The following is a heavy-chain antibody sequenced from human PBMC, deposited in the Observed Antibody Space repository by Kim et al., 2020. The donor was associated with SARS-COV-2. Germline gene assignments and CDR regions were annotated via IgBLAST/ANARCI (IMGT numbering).Heavy chain of an antibody. D-gene: IGHD1-1*01. CDR1: GFTFRSFN. CDR3: ARDLQLLDS. J-gene: IGHJ4*02. V-gene: IGHV3-21*01. CDR2: ISSSSSYI. Sequence: GGSLRLPCTASGFTFRSFNMNWVRQAPGKGLEWVSFISSSSSYIYYADSVRGRFTISRDNAKNSLFLQMNSLRGEDTAVYYCARDLQLLDSWGQGTLVTVSS.